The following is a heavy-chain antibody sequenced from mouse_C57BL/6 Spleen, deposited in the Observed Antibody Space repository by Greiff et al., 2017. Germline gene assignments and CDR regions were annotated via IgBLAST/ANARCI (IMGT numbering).Heavy chain of an antibody. CDR1: GYTFTDYY. J-gene: IGHJ3*01. CDR2: INPNNGGT. CDR3: ARNGGYYPWFAY. Sequence: VQLQQSGPELVKPGASVKISCKASGYTFTDYYMNWVKQSHGKSLEWIGDINPNNGGTSYNQKFKGKATLTVDKSSSTAYMELRSLTSEDSAVYYCARNGGYYPWFAYWGQGTLVTVSA. V-gene: IGHV1-26*01. D-gene: IGHD2-3*01.